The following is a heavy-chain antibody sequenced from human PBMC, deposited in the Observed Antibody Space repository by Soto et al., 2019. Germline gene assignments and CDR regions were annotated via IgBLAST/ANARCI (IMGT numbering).Heavy chain of an antibody. Sequence: QVQLVQSRAEVKKPGASVKVSCKASGYTFTHYGISWVRQAPGQGLEWMGWITGYNGNTYYAQKLQGRVTMTTDTSTSTAYMELRSLSSDDTAVYYCARDDGRRRYDRFDYWGQGTLVTVSS. J-gene: IGHJ4*02. CDR3: ARDDGRRRYDRFDY. D-gene: IGHD5-12*01. CDR1: GYTFTHYG. V-gene: IGHV1-18*01. CDR2: ITGYNGNT.